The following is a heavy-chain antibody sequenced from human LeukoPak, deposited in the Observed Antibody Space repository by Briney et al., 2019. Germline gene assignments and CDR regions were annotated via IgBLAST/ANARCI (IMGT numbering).Heavy chain of an antibody. Sequence: ASVKVSCKASGYTFTGYCIHWMRQAPGQGLEWMGWINPDSGGTNYAQKFQGRVTMTRDTSISTAYMELSRLTSDDTAVYFCARDEGRGGDLGYWGQGTLVSVSS. CDR1: GYTFTGYC. CDR3: ARDEGRGGDLGY. V-gene: IGHV1-2*02. J-gene: IGHJ4*02. D-gene: IGHD3-10*01. CDR2: INPDSGGT.